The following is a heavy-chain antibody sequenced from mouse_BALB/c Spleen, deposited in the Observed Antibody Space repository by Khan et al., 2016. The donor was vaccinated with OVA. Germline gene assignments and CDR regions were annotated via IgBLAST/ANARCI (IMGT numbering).Heavy chain of an antibody. CDR3: VRIYDGYYYAMDY. J-gene: IGHJ4*01. Sequence: EVQLVESGGGLVQPKGSLKLSCAASGFTFNTYAMNWVRQAPGKGLEWVARIRSKSNNYATYYADSVKDRVTISRDDSQSMLYLQMNNLKTEDTAMYYCVRIYDGYYYAMDYWGQGTSVTVSS. CDR2: IRSKSNNYAT. D-gene: IGHD2-3*01. CDR1: GFTFNTYA. V-gene: IGHV10-1*02.